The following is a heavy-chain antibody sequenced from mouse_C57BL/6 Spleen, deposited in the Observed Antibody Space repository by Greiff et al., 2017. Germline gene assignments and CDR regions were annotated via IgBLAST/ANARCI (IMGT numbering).Heavy chain of an antibody. J-gene: IGHJ4*01. CDR1: GYTFTSYW. D-gene: IGHD2-3*01. Sequence: QVQLQQPGAELVKPGASVTMSCTASGYTFTSYWITWVKQRPGQGLGWIGDIYPGSGSTNYNEKFKRKATLTVDTSSSTAYMQLSSLTSEDSAVYYCARGGGYSYAMDYWGQGTSVTVSS. V-gene: IGHV1-55*01. CDR2: IYPGSGST. CDR3: ARGGGYSYAMDY.